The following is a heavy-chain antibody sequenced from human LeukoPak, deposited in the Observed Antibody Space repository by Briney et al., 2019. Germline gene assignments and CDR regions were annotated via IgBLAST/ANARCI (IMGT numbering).Heavy chain of an antibody. D-gene: IGHD2-2*01. CDR2: INSDGSGI. CDR1: GFTFSSYW. J-gene: IGHJ4*02. V-gene: IGHV3-74*01. CDR3: ARADIVVVPQPPDY. Sequence: GGSLRLSCAASGFTFSSYWMHWGRQAPGKGLVWVARINSDGSGITYADSVKGRFTTSRDNAKNSLYLQMNSLRAEDTAVYYCARADIVVVPQPPDYWGQGTLVTVSS.